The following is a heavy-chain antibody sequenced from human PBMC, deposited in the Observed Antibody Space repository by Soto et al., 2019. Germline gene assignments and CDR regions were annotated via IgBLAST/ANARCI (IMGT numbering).Heavy chain of an antibody. CDR3: ASAGYCSSTSCLNWFDP. CDR1: GYTFTSYG. CDR2: ISDYNGNT. Sequence: QVQLVQSGAEVKKPGASVKVSCKASGYTFTSYGISWVRQAPGQGLEWMGWISDYNGNTNYGQKHQGRVTMTTDTSTSTAYVELRVLRSDDTAVYYCASAGYCSSTSCLNWFDPWGQGTLVTVSS. D-gene: IGHD2-2*01. J-gene: IGHJ5*02. V-gene: IGHV1-18*04.